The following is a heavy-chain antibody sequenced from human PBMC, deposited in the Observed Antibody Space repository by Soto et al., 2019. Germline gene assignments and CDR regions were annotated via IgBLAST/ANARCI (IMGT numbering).Heavy chain of an antibody. Sequence: VQLVESGGGLVQPGRSLRLSCAASGFTFDDYAMHWVRQAPGKGLERVSGISWNSGSIGYADSVKGRFTISRDNAKNSLYLQMNSLRAEDTALYYCAKDFRRAAAGTTSYYYMDVWGKGTTVTVSS. CDR3: AKDFRRAAAGTTSYYYMDV. CDR1: GFTFDDYA. J-gene: IGHJ6*03. CDR2: ISWNSGSI. V-gene: IGHV3-9*01. D-gene: IGHD6-13*01.